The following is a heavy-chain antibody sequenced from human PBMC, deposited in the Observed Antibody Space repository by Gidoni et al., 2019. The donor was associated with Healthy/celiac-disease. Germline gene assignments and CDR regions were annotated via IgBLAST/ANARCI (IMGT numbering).Heavy chain of an antibody. D-gene: IGHD4-17*01. J-gene: IGHJ4*02. V-gene: IGHV3-23*01. CDR2: ISGSGGST. CDR1: AFTFSSYA. Sequence: EVPLLASGGGLVQPVGSLRLSCAASAFTFSSYAMSWVLQAPGKGLEWVSAISGSGGSTYYADSVKGRFTISRDNSKNTLYLQMNSLRAEDTAVYYCAKMSALVRDGDFDYWGQGTLVTVSS. CDR3: AKMSALVRDGDFDY.